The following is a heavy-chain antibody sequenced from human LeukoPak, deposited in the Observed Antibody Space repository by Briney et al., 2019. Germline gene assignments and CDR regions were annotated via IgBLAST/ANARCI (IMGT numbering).Heavy chain of an antibody. D-gene: IGHD6-19*01. CDR2: IYYSGST. V-gene: IGHV4-59*01. CDR1: GGSISSYY. CDR3: ARVIAVAGYYYYGMDV. Sequence: SETLSVTCTVSGGSISSYYWSWIRQPPGKGLEWIGYIYYSGSTNYNPSLKSRVTISVDTSKNQFSLKLSSVTAADTAVYYCARVIAVAGYYYYGMDVWGQGTTVTVSS. J-gene: IGHJ6*02.